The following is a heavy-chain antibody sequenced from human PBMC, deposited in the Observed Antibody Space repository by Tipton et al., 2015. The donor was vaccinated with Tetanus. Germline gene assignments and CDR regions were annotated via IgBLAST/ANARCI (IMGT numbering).Heavy chain of an antibody. J-gene: IGHJ5*02. CDR2: ISAYNGHT. CDR1: GYTFTSYG. CDR3: ARDPRIGYCSSTSCFPYNWFDP. V-gene: IGHV1-18*04. Sequence: QVQLVQSGAEVKKPGASVKVSCKASGYTFTSYGISWVRQAPGQGLEWMGWISAYNGHTNYAQKLQGRVTMTTDTSTSTAYMELRSLRSDDTAVYYCARDPRIGYCSSTSCFPYNWFDPWGQGTLVTVSS. D-gene: IGHD2-2*01.